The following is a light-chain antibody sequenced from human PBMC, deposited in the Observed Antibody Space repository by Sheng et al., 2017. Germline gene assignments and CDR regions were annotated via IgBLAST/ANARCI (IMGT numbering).Light chain of an antibody. CDR3: QQRYNWPPIT. J-gene: IGKJ5*01. CDR2: DAS. V-gene: IGKV3-11*01. Sequence: EIVLTQSPATLSLSPGERATLSRRASQSVNTYLAWYQQKPGQAPRLLIYDASNRATGIPARFSGSGSGTDFTLTISSLEPEDFAVYYCQQRYNWPPITFGQGTRLEIK. CDR1: QSVNTY.